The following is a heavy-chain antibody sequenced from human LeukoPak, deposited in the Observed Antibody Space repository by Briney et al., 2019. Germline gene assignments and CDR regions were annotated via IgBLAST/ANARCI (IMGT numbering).Heavy chain of an antibody. CDR2: ISSSSSTI. V-gene: IGHV3-48*01. D-gene: IGHD3-22*01. Sequence: GGSLRLSCAASGFTFSSYSMNWVRQAPGKGLEWVSYISSSSSTIYYADSVKGRFTISRDNAKNSLYLQMNSLRAEDTALYYCAKDMGSSGYYYWFDPWGQGTLVTVSS. CDR3: AKDMGSSGYYYWFDP. CDR1: GFTFSSYS. J-gene: IGHJ5*02.